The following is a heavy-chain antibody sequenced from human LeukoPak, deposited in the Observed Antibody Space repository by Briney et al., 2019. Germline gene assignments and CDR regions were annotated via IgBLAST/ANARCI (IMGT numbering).Heavy chain of an antibody. J-gene: IGHJ4*02. CDR2: ISWNSGSI. V-gene: IGHV3-9*01. CDR1: GFTFDDYA. CDR3: AKDITRQATVTTVAPFDY. D-gene: IGHD4-17*01. Sequence: PGGSLRLSCAASGFTFDDYAMHWVRQAPGKGLEWVSGISWNSGSIGYADSVKGRFTISRDNAKNSLYLQMNSLRAEDTALYYCAKDITRQATVTTVAPFDYWGQGTLVTVSS.